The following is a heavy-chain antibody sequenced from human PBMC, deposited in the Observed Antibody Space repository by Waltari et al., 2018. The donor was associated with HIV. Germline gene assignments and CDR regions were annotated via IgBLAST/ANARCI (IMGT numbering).Heavy chain of an antibody. J-gene: IGHJ4*02. CDR2: VDHTGST. Sequence: QVQLHQWGAGLLKPSETLSLTCAVYNDDGPSFSDYWWSFRDYYWTWMRQSPVKGLEWIGEVDHTGSTNYKGAFRCRVSVSVDTSKKQFSLRLSSVSDADTAVYFCARAVGYDYVWGSYADFWAQGTQVTVSS. V-gene: IGHV4-34*01. D-gene: IGHD3-16*01. CDR3: ARAVGYDYVWGSYADF. CDR1: NDDGPSFSDYWWSFRDYY.